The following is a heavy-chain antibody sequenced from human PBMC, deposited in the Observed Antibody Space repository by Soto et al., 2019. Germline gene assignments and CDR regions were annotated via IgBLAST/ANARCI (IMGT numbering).Heavy chain of an antibody. J-gene: IGHJ4*02. CDR1: GFSFTTTRMG. D-gene: IGHD1-1*01. CDR3: AHRDSTGTTTYFDS. Sequence: QITLKEAGPTLVKPTETLTLTCTFSGFSFTTTRMGVGWTRQPPGKALEWLAIIYCAGESRYNPLLRRRLTLTSDPSKNLAVLTMTNMDPKDTGTSYGAHRDSTGTTTYFDSWSQGMPVTVAS. CDR2: IYCAGES. V-gene: IGHV2-5*02.